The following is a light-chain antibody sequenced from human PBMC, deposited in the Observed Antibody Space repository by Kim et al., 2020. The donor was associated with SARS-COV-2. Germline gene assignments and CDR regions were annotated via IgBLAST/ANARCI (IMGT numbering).Light chain of an antibody. Sequence: SYELTQPPSVSVSPGQTACITCSGDKLGDKYAYWYQQKPGQSPVVVIYQDNKRPSGIPERFSGSNSGNTATLTISGTQAMDEADYYCQAWDSRSYVVFGGGTQLTVL. CDR2: QDN. J-gene: IGLJ2*01. CDR3: QAWDSRSYVV. V-gene: IGLV3-1*01. CDR1: KLGDKY.